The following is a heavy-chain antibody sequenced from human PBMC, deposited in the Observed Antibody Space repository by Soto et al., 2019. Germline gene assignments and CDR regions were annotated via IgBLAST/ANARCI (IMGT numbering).Heavy chain of an antibody. CDR3: AKGAGPPWFDP. CDR2: ISTTGGT. J-gene: IGHJ5*02. V-gene: IGHV4-4*07. CDR1: GGSIRTYH. Sequence: QVQLQESGPGLVKPSETLSLTCSVSGGSIRTYHWSWIRQPAGKGLEWIGRISTTGGTNYSPSLQSRVTMSLDTSKNQFSLELTSVTAADTAVYYCAKGAGPPWFDPWGQGTLVTVSS.